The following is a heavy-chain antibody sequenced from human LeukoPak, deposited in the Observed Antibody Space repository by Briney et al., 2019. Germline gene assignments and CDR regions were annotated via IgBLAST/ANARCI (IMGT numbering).Heavy chain of an antibody. CDR2: INQDGSEK. J-gene: IGHJ3*02. D-gene: IGHD3-16*01. Sequence: PGWSLRLSCEASGFILRNHWMTWVRQGPGKGLEWVANINQDGSEKFYVDSVKGRFTISRDNAKNSLFLQLDSLRAEDTAVYYCARVWQYYYDYSAFDIWGQGTMVTVS. CDR3: ARVWQYYYDYSAFDI. V-gene: IGHV3-7*01. CDR1: GFILRNHW.